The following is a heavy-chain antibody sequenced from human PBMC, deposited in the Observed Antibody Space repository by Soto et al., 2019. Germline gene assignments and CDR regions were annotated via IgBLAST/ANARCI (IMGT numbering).Heavy chain of an antibody. CDR1: GYTFTSYD. CDR2: MNPNSGNT. D-gene: IGHD3-3*01. Sequence: GASVKVSCKASGYTFTSYDINWVRQATGQGLEWMGWMNPNSGNTGYAQKFQGRVTMTRNTSISTAYMELSSLRSEDTAVYYCARGYVNLRFLEWFPPGSNAFDSWGQGTRVTVAS. V-gene: IGHV1-8*01. CDR3: ARGYVNLRFLEWFPPGSNAFDS. J-gene: IGHJ3*02.